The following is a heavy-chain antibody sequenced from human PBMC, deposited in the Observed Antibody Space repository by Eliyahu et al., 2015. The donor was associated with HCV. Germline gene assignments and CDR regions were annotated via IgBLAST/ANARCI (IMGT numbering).Heavy chain of an antibody. V-gene: IGHV4-31*03. CDR2: ISRSGRS. Sequence: QVHLQESGPGVLKPSETLSLTCTVSGGSISDSENYWTWIRQRPGQGLEWLGFISRSGRSFYNSSLRSRLIMSVDVSKNHFSLELNSVTSADTAMYYCVRRSYCPDCYSRWHFDLWGRGTLVTVSS. CDR3: VRRSYCPDCYSRWHFDL. CDR1: GGSISDSENY. D-gene: IGHD2-21*01. J-gene: IGHJ2*01.